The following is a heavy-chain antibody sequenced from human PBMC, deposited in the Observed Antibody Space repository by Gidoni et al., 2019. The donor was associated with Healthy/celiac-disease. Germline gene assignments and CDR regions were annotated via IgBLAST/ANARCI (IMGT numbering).Heavy chain of an antibody. J-gene: IGHJ2*01. Sequence: QVQLQESGPGLVKPSETLSLTCTVSGGSISSYYWSWIRQPPGKGLEWIGYIYYSGSTNYNPSLKSRVTISVDTSKNQFSLKLSSVTAADTAVYYCARGGTMVRRVTYPYWYFDLWGRGTLVTVSS. V-gene: IGHV4-59*01. D-gene: IGHD3-10*01. CDR3: ARGGTMVRRVTYPYWYFDL. CDR2: IYYSGST. CDR1: GGSISSYY.